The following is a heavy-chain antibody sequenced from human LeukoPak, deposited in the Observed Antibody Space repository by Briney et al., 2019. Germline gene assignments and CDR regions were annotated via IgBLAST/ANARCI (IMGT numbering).Heavy chain of an antibody. V-gene: IGHV4-34*01. CDR3: ARAESRDGYNSDYFDY. CDR2: INHSGST. Sequence: SETLSLTCAVYGGSFSGYYWSWIRQPPGKGLEWIGEINHSGSTNYNPSLKSRVTISVDTSKNQFSLKLSSVTAADTAVYYCARAESRDGYNSDYFDYWGQGTLVTVSS. J-gene: IGHJ4*02. D-gene: IGHD5-24*01. CDR1: GGSFSGYY.